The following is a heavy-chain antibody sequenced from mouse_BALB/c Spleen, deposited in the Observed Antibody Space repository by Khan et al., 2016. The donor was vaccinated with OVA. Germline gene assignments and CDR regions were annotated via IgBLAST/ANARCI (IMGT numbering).Heavy chain of an antibody. CDR2: IWGGGST. CDR1: GFSLSDYG. J-gene: IGHJ4*01. Sequence: VQLKESGPGLVAPSQNLSITCTVSGFSLSDYGVSWIRQPPGKGLEWLGVIWGGGSTYYNSALKSRLSISKYNSKSQVFLKRSSLQSDDTAMFYCAKGVWSYYYTLDYWGQGTLVTVSS. V-gene: IGHV2-6-5*01. CDR3: AKGVWSYYYTLDY.